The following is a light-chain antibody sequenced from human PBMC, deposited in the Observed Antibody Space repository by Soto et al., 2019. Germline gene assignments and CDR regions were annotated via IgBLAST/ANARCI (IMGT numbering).Light chain of an antibody. V-gene: IGLV2-14*01. CDR1: SRDFGGYNH. CDR2: DVS. J-gene: IGLJ1*01. CDR3: SSYTTSSALYV. Sequence: QSVLTQPTSVSGSPGQSITISCTGTSRDFGGYNHVSWYQQHPGKAPKLMNYDVSNRPLGVSNRFSGSKSGNTASLTISGLQAEDEADYYCSSYTTSSALYVFGTGTKVTVL.